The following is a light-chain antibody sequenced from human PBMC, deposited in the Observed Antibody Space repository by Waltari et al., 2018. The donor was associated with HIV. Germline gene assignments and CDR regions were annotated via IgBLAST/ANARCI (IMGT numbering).Light chain of an antibody. V-gene: IGKV2-28*01. Sequence: DILICQSPASLSAAPGESASITCWSTESLQHGIKKRNYIDWYVQKAGQTPRLLIYLASNRASGVPARFDCSGSGTNFTLRINKVAPEDVGTYYCLQGLRAPFAFGQGT. CDR3: LQGLRAPFA. CDR2: LAS. J-gene: IGKJ2*01. CDR1: ESLQHGIKKRNY.